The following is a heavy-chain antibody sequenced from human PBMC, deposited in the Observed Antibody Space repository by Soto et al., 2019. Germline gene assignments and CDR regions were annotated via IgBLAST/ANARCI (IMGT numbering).Heavy chain of an antibody. CDR1: XGSISSGDYY. Sequence: SETLSLTCTVSXGSISSGDYYWSWIRQPPGKGLEWIGYIYYSGSTYYNPSLKSRVTISVDTSNNQFSLKLSSVTAADTAVYYCARRVVVAATLFYYYYMDVWGKGTTVTVSS. D-gene: IGHD2-15*01. CDR3: ARRVVVAATLFYYYYMDV. CDR2: IYYSGST. J-gene: IGHJ6*03. V-gene: IGHV4-30-4*01.